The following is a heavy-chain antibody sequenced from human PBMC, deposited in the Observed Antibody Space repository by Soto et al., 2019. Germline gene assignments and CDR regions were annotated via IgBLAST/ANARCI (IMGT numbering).Heavy chain of an antibody. V-gene: IGHV1-8*01. D-gene: IGHD3-22*01. CDR1: GYTFTSYD. CDR3: ARGLIINYDSSGYPGY. Sequence: ASVKVSCKASGYTFTSYDINWVRQATGQGLEWMGWMNPNSGNTGYAQKFQGRVTMTRNTSISTAYMELSSLRSEDTAVYYCARGLIINYDSSGYPGYWGQGTLVTVSS. J-gene: IGHJ4*02. CDR2: MNPNSGNT.